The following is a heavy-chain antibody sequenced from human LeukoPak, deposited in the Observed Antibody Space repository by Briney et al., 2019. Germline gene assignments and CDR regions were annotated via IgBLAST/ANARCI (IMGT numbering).Heavy chain of an antibody. CDR3: AVSIATFDY. V-gene: IGHV4-30-4*08. J-gene: IGHJ4*02. Sequence: SETLSLTCTVSGGSISSGNYYWSWIRQPPGKGLEWIGYIFYSGSTYYNPSLKSRVTISVDTSKNQFSLKLSSVTAADTAVYYCAVSIATFDYWGQGTLVTVSS. D-gene: IGHD2-21*01. CDR2: IFYSGST. CDR1: GGSISSGNYY.